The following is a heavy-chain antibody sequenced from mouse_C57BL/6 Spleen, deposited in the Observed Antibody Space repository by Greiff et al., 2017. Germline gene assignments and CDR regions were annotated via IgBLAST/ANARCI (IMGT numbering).Heavy chain of an antibody. J-gene: IGHJ4*01. D-gene: IGHD2-4*01. V-gene: IGHV10-1*01. CDR3: VRHMIKGAMDY. Sequence: EVQGVESGGGLVQPKGSLKLSCAASRFSFNTYAMNWVRQAPGKGLEWVARIRSKSNNYATYYADSVKDRFTISRDDSESMLYLQMNNLKTEDTAMYYCVRHMIKGAMDYWGQGTSVTVSS. CDR1: RFSFNTYA. CDR2: IRSKSNNYAT.